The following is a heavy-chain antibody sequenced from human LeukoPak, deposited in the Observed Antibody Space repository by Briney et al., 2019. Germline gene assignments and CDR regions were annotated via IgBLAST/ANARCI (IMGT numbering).Heavy chain of an antibody. J-gene: IGHJ3*02. CDR2: ISGSGGST. V-gene: IGHV3-23*01. D-gene: IGHD2-2*01. Sequence: GGSLRLSCAASGFTFSSYAMSWVRQAPGKGLEWVSAISGSGGSTYYADSVKGRFTISRDNFKNTLYLQMNSLRAEDTAVYYCAKDGCSSTSCYPLDAFDIWGQGTMVTVSS. CDR3: AKDGCSSTSCYPLDAFDI. CDR1: GFTFSSYA.